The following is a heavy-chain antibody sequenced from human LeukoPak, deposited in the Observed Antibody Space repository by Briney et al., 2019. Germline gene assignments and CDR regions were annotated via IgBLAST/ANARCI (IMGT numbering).Heavy chain of an antibody. Sequence: SETLSLTCTVSRGSIFNNYWSWIRQPPGKGLDWIGYIYYNGSSNYNPSLKSRVTISVDTSKNQFSLKLSSVTAADTAVYYCAMSGETMLDAFDIWGQGTMVTVSS. V-gene: IGHV4-59*01. CDR3: AMSGETMLDAFDI. J-gene: IGHJ3*02. CDR1: RGSIFNNY. CDR2: IYYNGSS. D-gene: IGHD2-2*01.